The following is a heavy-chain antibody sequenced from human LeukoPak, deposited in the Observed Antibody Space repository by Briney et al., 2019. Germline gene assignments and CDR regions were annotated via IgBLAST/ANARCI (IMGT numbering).Heavy chain of an antibody. CDR2: IKQDGSEK. CDR3: AGCSSTSCYGNWFDP. J-gene: IGHJ5*02. CDR1: GFTFSSYW. D-gene: IGHD2-2*01. V-gene: IGHV3-7*01. Sequence: GGSLRLSCAASGFTFSSYWMSWVRQAPGKGLEWVANIKQDGSEKYHVDSVKGRFTISRDNAKNSLYLQMNSLRAEDTAVYYCAGCSSTSCYGNWFDPWGQGTLVTVSS.